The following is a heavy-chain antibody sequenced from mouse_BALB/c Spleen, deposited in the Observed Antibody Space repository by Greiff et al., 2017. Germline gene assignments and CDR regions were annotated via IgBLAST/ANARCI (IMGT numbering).Heavy chain of an antibody. CDR3: ARSPTMITPFDY. D-gene: IGHD2-4*01. Sequence: QVQLQQSGAELMKPGASVKISCKATGSPFSSYWLEWVKQRPGHGLEWIGEILPGSGSTNYNEKFKGKATFTADTSSNTAYMQLSSLTSEDSAVYYCARSPTMITPFDYWGQGTTLTVAS. CDR2: ILPGSGST. CDR1: GSPFSSYW. V-gene: IGHV1-9*01. J-gene: IGHJ2*01.